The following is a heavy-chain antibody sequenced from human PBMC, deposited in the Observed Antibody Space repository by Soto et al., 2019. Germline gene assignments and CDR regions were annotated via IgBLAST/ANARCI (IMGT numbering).Heavy chain of an antibody. D-gene: IGHD5-18*01. V-gene: IGHV1-18*04. CDR3: ARGNTAMEESWFDP. CDR2: ISAYNGNT. Sequence: ASVKVSCKASGYTFTSYGISWVRQAPGQGLEWMGWISAYNGNTDYAQKLQGRVTMTTDTSTSTAYMELRSLRSDDTAVYYCARGNTAMEESWFDPWGQGTLVTVSS. J-gene: IGHJ5*02. CDR1: GYTFTSYG.